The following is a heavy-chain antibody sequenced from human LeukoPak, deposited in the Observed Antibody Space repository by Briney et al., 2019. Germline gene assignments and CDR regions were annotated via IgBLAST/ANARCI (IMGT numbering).Heavy chain of an antibody. CDR3: ARGFGLIPPRRDAFDI. CDR1: GYTYTSYG. CDR2: ISAYNGNT. V-gene: IGHV1-18*01. Sequence: ASVKVSCKASGYTYTSYGISWVRQAPGQGLEWMGWISAYNGNTNYAQKLQGRVTMTTDTSTSTAYMELSSLRSEDTAVYYCARGFGLIPPRRDAFDIWGQGTMVTVSS. J-gene: IGHJ3*02. D-gene: IGHD3-10*01.